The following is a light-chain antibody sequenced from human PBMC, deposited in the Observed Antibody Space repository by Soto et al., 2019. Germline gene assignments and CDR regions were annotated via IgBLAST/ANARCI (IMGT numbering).Light chain of an antibody. CDR2: GAS. CDR3: QQYNNWPSCCT. Sequence: EIVMTQSPATLSVSPGERATLSCRASQSVSSNLAWYQQKPGQAPRLLIYGASTRATGIPARFSGSGSGTEFTLTISSLQSEDFAVYYCQQYNNWPSCCTFGQGTKLEIK. J-gene: IGKJ2*02. CDR1: QSVSSN. V-gene: IGKV3-15*01.